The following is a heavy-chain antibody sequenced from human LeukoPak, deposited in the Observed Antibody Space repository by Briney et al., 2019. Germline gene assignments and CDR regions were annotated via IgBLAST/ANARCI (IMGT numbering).Heavy chain of an antibody. J-gene: IGHJ4*02. CDR1: GFTFDDYG. V-gene: IGHV3-20*04. CDR2: INWNGGST. Sequence: GGSLRLSCAASGFTFDDYGMSWFRQAPGKGLEWVSGINWNGGSTGYADSVKGRFTISRDNAKNSLYLQMNSLRAEDTALYYCARAYDSSGYYARGLDYWGQGTLVTVSS. CDR3: ARAYDSSGYYARGLDY. D-gene: IGHD3-22*01.